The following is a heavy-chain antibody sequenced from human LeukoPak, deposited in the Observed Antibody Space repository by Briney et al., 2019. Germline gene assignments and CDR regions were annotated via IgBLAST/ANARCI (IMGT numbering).Heavy chain of an antibody. CDR2: ISGSGGST. CDR3: AISEDTAMERADY. J-gene: IGHJ4*02. V-gene: IGHV3-23*01. CDR1: GFTFSSYA. Sequence: PGGSLRLSCAASGFTFSSYAMSWVRQAPGKGLEWVSAISGSGGSTYYADSVKGRFTISRDNSKNTLYLQMNSLRAEDTAAYYCAISEDTAMERADYWGQGTLVTVSS. D-gene: IGHD5-18*01.